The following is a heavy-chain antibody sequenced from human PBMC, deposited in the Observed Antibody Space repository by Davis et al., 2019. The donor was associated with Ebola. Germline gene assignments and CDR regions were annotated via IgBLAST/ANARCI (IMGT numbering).Heavy chain of an antibody. J-gene: IGHJ4*02. V-gene: IGHV3-7*01. Sequence: GESLKISCAASGFTFSSYWMSWVRQAPGKGLEWVANIKQDGSEKYYVDSVKGRFTISRDNAKNSLYLQMNSLRAEDTAVYYCATSRRDNNPMHYWGQGTQVTVSS. CDR1: GFTFSSYW. CDR2: IKQDGSEK. D-gene: IGHD2-15*01. CDR3: ATSRRDNNPMHY.